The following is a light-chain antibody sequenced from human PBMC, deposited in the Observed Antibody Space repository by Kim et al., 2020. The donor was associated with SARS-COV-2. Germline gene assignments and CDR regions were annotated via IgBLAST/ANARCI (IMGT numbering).Light chain of an antibody. Sequence: INCKSSQSLLYCSNNQHYLAWYQQKPGQPPKLLINSASPLEFWVPDRFSGSGSGTDFTLTISSLQVEDVAVYYCQQFYSSPGFTFGPGTKVDIK. CDR1: QSLLYCSNNQHY. CDR2: SAS. J-gene: IGKJ3*01. CDR3: QQFYSSPGFT. V-gene: IGKV4-1*01.